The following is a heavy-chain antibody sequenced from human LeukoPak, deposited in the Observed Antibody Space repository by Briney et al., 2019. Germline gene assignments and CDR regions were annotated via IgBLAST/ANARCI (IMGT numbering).Heavy chain of an antibody. CDR2: IYTSGST. CDR1: GGSISSYY. V-gene: IGHV4-4*07. D-gene: IGHD6-13*01. J-gene: IGHJ4*02. CDR3: ARGSSSWYGFDY. Sequence: SETLSLTCSVSGGSISSYYWSWIRQPAGKGLEWIGRIYTSGSTNYNPSLKSRVTISVDKSKSQFSLKLSSVTAADTAVYYCARGSSSWYGFDYWGQGTLVTVSS.